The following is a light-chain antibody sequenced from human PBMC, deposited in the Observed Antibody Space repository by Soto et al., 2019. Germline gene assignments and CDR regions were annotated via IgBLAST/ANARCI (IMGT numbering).Light chain of an antibody. J-gene: IGKJ2*01. CDR1: QSVSGN. CDR3: QQYSQWPLYT. V-gene: IGKV3-15*01. Sequence: EIVLTQSPANLSVSPGEGATLSCRASQSVSGNLAWYQQKPGQAPRLLIYGTSTRATGVPARFSGGGSGTDFTLTISSLQSEDVAIYYCQQYSQWPLYTFGQGTKLEI. CDR2: GTS.